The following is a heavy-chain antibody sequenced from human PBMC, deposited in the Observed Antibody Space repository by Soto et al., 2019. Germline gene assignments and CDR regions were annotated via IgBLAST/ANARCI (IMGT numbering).Heavy chain of an antibody. J-gene: IGHJ5*02. CDR2: ISSSSSYI. V-gene: IGHV3-21*01. CDR3: ARAPLQFYQGGWFDP. Sequence: GGSLRLSCAASGFTFSSYSMNWVRQAPGKGLEWVSSISSSSSYIYYADSVKGRFTISRDNAKNSLYLQMNSLRAEDTAVYYCARAPLQFYQGGWFDPWGQGTLVTVS. CDR1: GFTFSSYS. D-gene: IGHD2-2*01.